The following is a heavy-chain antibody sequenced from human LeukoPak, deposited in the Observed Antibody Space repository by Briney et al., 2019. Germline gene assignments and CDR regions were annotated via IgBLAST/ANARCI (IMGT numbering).Heavy chain of an antibody. CDR1: GFTFSSYG. J-gene: IGHJ4*02. Sequence: PGGFLRLSCAASGFTFSSYGMHWVRQAPGKGLEWVAFIRYDGSNKYYADSVKGRFTISRDNSKNTLYLQMNSLRAEDTAVYYCARAYYGSGISSDYWGQGTLVTVSS. CDR3: ARAYYGSGISSDY. D-gene: IGHD3-10*01. V-gene: IGHV3-30*02. CDR2: IRYDGSNK.